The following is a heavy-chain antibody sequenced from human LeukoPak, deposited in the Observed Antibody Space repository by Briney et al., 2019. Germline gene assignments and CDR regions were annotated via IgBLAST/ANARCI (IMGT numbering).Heavy chain of an antibody. Sequence: GGSLRLSCAASGFTFSSYAMSWVRQAPGKGLEWVSAISGSGGSTYYADSVKGRFTISRDNSKNTLYLQMNSLRAEDTAVYYCASRYPNTGDADYWGQGTLVTVSSGEPGVLALLSQCDNCFDPWGQGTLVTVSS. CDR1: GFTFSSYA. V-gene: IGHV3-23*01. D-gene: IGHD7-27*01. J-gene: IGHJ5*02. CDR3: ASRYPNTGDADYWGQGTLVTVSSGEPGVLALLSQCDNCFDP. CDR2: ISGSGGST.